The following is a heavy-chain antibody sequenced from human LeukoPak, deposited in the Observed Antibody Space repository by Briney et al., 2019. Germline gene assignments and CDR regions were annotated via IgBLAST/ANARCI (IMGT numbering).Heavy chain of an antibody. D-gene: IGHD1-26*01. J-gene: IGHJ4*02. Sequence: PSQTLSLTCTVSGGSISSGSYYWSWIRQPAGKGLEWIGRIYTSGSTNYNPSLKSRVTISADTSKNQFSLKLSSVTAADTAVYYCARVSGSCLDYWGQGTLVTVSS. CDR3: ARVSGSCLDY. V-gene: IGHV4-61*02. CDR1: GGSISSGSYY. CDR2: IYTSGST.